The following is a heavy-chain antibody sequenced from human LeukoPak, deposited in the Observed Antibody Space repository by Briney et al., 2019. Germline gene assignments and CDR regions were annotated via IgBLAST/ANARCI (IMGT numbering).Heavy chain of an antibody. V-gene: IGHV4-39*07. CDR2: IYYSGST. CDR1: GGSISSSSYY. Sequence: SETLSLTCTVSGGSISSSSYYWGWIRQPPGKGLEWIGSIYYSGSTYYNPSLKSRVTISVDTSKNQFSLKLSSVTAADTAIYYCARLDYASGSYYSAPLDHWGQGTLVTVSS. CDR3: ARLDYASGSYYSAPLDH. D-gene: IGHD3-10*01. J-gene: IGHJ4*02.